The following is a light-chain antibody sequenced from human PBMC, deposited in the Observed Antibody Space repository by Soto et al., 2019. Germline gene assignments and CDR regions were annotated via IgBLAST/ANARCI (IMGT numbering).Light chain of an antibody. CDR1: QSVDSSY. Sequence: EIVLTQSPGTLSLSPGERATLSCRASQSVDSSYLAWYQQKPGQAPRLLIYGASSRATGIPDRFSGSGSGTDFTLTISRLEPEDFAVYYFQQFGSPFTVGPGTKVDIK. V-gene: IGKV3-20*01. CDR3: QQFGSPFT. CDR2: GAS. J-gene: IGKJ3*01.